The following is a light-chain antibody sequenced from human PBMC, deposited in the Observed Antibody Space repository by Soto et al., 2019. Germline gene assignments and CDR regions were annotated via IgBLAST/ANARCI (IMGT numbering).Light chain of an antibody. CDR1: QNLSSVY. J-gene: IGKJ1*01. CDR3: QQYATSPVT. Sequence: EIVMTQSPGTLSLSPGEGATLSCRASQNLSSVYLAWYQQKPGQAPRPLIHGASTRATGIPDRFSGSGSGTDFTLTISRLETEDFAVYYCQQYATSPVTFGRGTKVDIK. CDR2: GAS. V-gene: IGKV3-20*01.